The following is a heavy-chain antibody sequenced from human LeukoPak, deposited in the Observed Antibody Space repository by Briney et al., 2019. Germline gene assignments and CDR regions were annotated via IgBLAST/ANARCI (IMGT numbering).Heavy chain of an antibody. CDR1: GGSISSYY. J-gene: IGHJ4*02. D-gene: IGHD3-3*01. CDR2: IYYSGST. CDR3: AKGTLPVSTYYYFSREKYYFDY. Sequence: SETLSLTCTVSGGSISSYYWCWIRHPPGKGLEWIWYIYYSGSTTYTPSIKSRVTISVDTSKDQFSVTLSSETATDTAVYYCAKGTLPVSTYYYFSREKYYFDYWGQGTLVTVSS. V-gene: IGHV4-59*08.